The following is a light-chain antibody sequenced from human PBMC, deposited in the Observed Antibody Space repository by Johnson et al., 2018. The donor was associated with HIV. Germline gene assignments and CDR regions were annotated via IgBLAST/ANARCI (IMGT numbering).Light chain of an antibody. CDR1: SSNIGNNY. V-gene: IGLV1-51*02. J-gene: IGLJ1*01. CDR2: ENN. Sequence: QSVLTQPPSVSAAPGQKVTISCSGSSSNIGNNYVSWYQQLPGTAPKLLIYENNKLPSGIPDRFSGSKSGTSATLGITGLQTGDEADYYCGTWDSSLRGVFGTGTKVTVL. CDR3: GTWDSSLRGV.